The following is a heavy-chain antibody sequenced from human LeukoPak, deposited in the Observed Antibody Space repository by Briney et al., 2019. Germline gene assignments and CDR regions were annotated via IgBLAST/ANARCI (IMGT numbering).Heavy chain of an antibody. CDR2: INHSGST. CDR3: ARGVGYNFGLYYYYGMDV. V-gene: IGHV4-34*01. CDR1: GGSFSGYY. J-gene: IGHJ6*02. D-gene: IGHD5-18*01. Sequence: SETLSLTCAVYGGSFSGYYWSWIRQPPGKGLEWIGEINHSGSTNYNPSLKSRVTISVDTSKNQFSLKLSSVTAADTAVYYCARGVGYNFGLYYYYGMDVWGQGTTVTVSS.